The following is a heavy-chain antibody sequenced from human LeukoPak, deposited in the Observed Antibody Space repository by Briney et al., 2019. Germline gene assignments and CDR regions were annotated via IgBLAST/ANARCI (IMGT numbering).Heavy chain of an antibody. D-gene: IGHD6-13*01. V-gene: IGHV3-23*01. Sequence: PGGSLRLSCXASGFTFSSYAMSWVRQAPGKGLEWVSAISGSGGSTYYADSVKGRFSISRDNSKNTLYLQVNSLRAEDTAVYHCAKAPPSSYYYYYGMDVWGQGTTVTVSS. CDR1: GFTFSSYA. J-gene: IGHJ6*02. CDR2: ISGSGGST. CDR3: AKAPPSSYYYYYGMDV.